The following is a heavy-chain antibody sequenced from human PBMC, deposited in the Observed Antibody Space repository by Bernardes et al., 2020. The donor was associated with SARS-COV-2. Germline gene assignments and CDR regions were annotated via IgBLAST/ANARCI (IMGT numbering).Heavy chain of an antibody. CDR1: GYTLTEFS. CDR2: SDPKERDR. CDR3: AIVRAGYCIRSRNSCYGIDS. V-gene: IGHV1-24*01. J-gene: IGHJ4*02. Sequence: ASVKVSCKVSGYTLTEFSLYWVRQAPGRGLEWMGGSDPKERDRVYAHHFQGRLTLTEDRSTDTAYMELSSLTSEDTAVYYCAIVRAGYCIRSRNSCYGIDSWGQGTLVTVSS. D-gene: IGHD2-2*01.